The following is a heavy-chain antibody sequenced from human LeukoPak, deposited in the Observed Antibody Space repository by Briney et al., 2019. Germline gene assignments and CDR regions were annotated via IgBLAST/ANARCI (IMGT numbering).Heavy chain of an antibody. CDR2: INSGKGKT. V-gene: IGHV1-3*01. CDR3: ARDRGRILWFGEFDY. CDR1: GYPFSRHA. J-gene: IGHJ4*02. D-gene: IGHD3-10*01. Sequence: ASVKVSCKASGYPFSRHAIHWVRQAPGQRLEWMGWINSGKGKTKYSQKFQGRVTITRDTSASTAYMELTSLTAEDTAVYYCARDRGRILWFGEFDYWGQGTLVSVSS.